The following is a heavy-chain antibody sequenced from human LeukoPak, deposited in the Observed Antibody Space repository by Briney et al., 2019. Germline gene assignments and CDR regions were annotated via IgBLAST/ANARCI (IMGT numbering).Heavy chain of an antibody. CDR3: ARGWLRLVYYGMDV. J-gene: IGHJ6*04. CDR2: ISSSGSTI. D-gene: IGHD5-12*01. CDR1: GFTFSSYE. V-gene: IGHV3-48*03. Sequence: GGSLRLSCAASGFTFSSYEMNWVRQAPGTGLEWVSYISSSGSTIYYADSVKGRFTISRDNAKNSLYLQMNSLRAEDTAVYYCARGWLRLVYYGMDVWGKGTTVTVSS.